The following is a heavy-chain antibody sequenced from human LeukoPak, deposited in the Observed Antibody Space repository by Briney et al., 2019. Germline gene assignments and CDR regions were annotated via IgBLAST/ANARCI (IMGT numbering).Heavy chain of an antibody. CDR3: ARDGNFGYDAFDI. D-gene: IGHD3-10*01. Sequence: GTSLRLSCAASGFTFSSYGMHWVRQAPGKGLEWVAVIWDDGSEKCYADSVKGRFSISRDNSKNTLYLQMNSLRAEDTAVYYCARDGNFGYDAFDIWGQGTMVTVSS. CDR1: GFTFSSYG. CDR2: IWDDGSEK. V-gene: IGHV3-33*01. J-gene: IGHJ3*02.